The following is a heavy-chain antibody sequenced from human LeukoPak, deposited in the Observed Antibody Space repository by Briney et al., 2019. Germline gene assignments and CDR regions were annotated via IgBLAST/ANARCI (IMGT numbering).Heavy chain of an antibody. V-gene: IGHV4-34*01. CDR2: INHSGST. D-gene: IGHD5-24*01. Sequence: SSETLSLTCAVYGGSFSGYYWSWIRQPPGKGLEWIGEINHSGSTNYNPSLKSRVTISVDTSKNQFSLKLSSVTAADTAVYYCARGRGMATIWVTSLYFDYWGQGTLVTVSS. J-gene: IGHJ4*02. CDR3: ARGRGMATIWVTSLYFDY. CDR1: GGSFSGYY.